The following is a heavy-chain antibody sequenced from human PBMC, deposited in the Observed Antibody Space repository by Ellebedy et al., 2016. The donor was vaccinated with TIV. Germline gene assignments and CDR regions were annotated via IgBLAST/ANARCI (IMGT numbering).Heavy chain of an antibody. J-gene: IGHJ4*02. CDR1: GYTFTAYH. V-gene: IGHV1-2*02. D-gene: IGHD6-6*01. Sequence: ASVKVSCKASGYTFTAYHIHWVRQAPGQVPEWMGWLRPSSGATKYAQKFQGRVTLTRDTSTRTVYMEMSSLRSDDTAVYYCAAFPYVSSSSAFWGQGTLVTVSS. CDR2: LRPSSGAT. CDR3: AAFPYVSSSSAF.